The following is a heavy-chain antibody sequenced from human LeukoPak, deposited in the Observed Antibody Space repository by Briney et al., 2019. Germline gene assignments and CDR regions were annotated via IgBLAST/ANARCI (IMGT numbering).Heavy chain of an antibody. CDR2: ISAYNGNT. CDR3: ARGGSGWYVDY. CDR1: GYTFTDYG. D-gene: IGHD6-19*01. Sequence: ASVKVSCKASGYTFTDYGLTWVRQAPGQGLEWMGWISAYNGNTNYAQRLQDRVTMTADTSTSTAYMELRSLRSDDTAVYYCARGGSGWYVDYWGQGTLVTVSS. J-gene: IGHJ4*02. V-gene: IGHV1-18*04.